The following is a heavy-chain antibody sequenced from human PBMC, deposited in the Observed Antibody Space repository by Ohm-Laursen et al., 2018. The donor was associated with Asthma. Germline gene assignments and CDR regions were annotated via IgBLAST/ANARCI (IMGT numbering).Heavy chain of an antibody. D-gene: IGHD2-2*01. CDR3: ARDSPLYCSSTSCYYYYGMDV. Sequence: SLRLSCTASGYTFSRYSIHWVRQVPGKGLEWVASISTASTFIYYADSVRGRFTTSRDNAKNSVYLQMNSLRAEDTAVYYCARDSPLYCSSTSCYYYYGMDVWGQGTTVTVSS. V-gene: IGHV3-21*01. J-gene: IGHJ6*02. CDR2: ISTASTFI. CDR1: GYTFSRYS.